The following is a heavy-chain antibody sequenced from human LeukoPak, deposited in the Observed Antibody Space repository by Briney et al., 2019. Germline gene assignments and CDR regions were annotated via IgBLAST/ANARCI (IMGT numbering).Heavy chain of an antibody. CDR3: AREAGPAYCSTTSCLNWFDP. CDR2: ISSTSSYI. J-gene: IGHJ5*02. CDR1: GFTFSSYS. Sequence: GGSLRLSCAASGFTFSSYSMNWVRQAPGKGLEWVSSISSTSSYIYYADSVKGRFTISRDNAKNSLYLQMNSLRAEDTAVYYCAREAGPAYCSTTSCLNWFDPWGQGTLVTVSS. D-gene: IGHD2-2*01. V-gene: IGHV3-21*01.